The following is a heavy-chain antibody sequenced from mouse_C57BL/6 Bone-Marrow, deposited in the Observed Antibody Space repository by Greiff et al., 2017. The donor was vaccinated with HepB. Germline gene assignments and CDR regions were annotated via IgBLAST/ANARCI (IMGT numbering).Heavy chain of an antibody. V-gene: IGHV1-22*01. Sequence: VQLQQSGPELVKPGASVKMSCKASGYTFTDYNMHWVKQSHGKSLEWIGYINPNNGGTSYNQKFKGKATLTVNKSSSTAYMELRSLTSEDSAVYYCARYYYGRRILMDYWGQGTSVTVSS. J-gene: IGHJ4*01. CDR2: INPNNGGT. D-gene: IGHD1-1*01. CDR3: ARYYYGRRILMDY. CDR1: GYTFTDYN.